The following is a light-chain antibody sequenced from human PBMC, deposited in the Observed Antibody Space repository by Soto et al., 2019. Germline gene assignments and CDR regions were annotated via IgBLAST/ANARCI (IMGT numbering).Light chain of an antibody. CDR3: QQYGSSPLT. J-gene: IGKJ4*01. Sequence: ELVLTQSQGTLSLSPGERATLSCRASQSVSSSFLAWYQQKPGQAPRLLIYGASSRATGIPDRFSGSGSGTDFTLTISRLEPKDFAVYYCQQYGSSPLTFGGGTKVEIK. CDR2: GAS. V-gene: IGKV3-20*01. CDR1: QSVSSSF.